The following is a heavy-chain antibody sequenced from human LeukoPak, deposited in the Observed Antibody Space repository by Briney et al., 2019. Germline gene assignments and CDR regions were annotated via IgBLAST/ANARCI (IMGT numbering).Heavy chain of an antibody. Sequence: ASVKVSCKASGYTFTNYYIHWVRQAPGQGLEWMGLINPGGGSTIYSQKFQGRVAMTRDTSTSTVYMELSSLRSEDTALYYCARDPKDDTSGYYYFDYWGQGTLVTVSS. CDR1: GYTFTNYY. D-gene: IGHD3-22*01. CDR2: INPGGGST. CDR3: ARDPKDDTSGYYYFDY. J-gene: IGHJ4*02. V-gene: IGHV1-46*01.